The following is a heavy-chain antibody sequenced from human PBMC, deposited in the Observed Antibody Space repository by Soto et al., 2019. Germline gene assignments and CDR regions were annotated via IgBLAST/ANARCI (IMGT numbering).Heavy chain of an antibody. CDR3: ARDNGIEGSFDP. CDR2: ISYSSNVI. CDR1: GFTFSTYS. Sequence: GGSLRLSCAASGFTFSTYSMNWVRQAPGKGLEWISYISYSSNVIYYADSVKGRFAISRDNAKNSLYLHMNGLRDEDTAVYYCARDNGIEGSFDPWGQGTLVTVS. V-gene: IGHV3-48*02. J-gene: IGHJ5*02.